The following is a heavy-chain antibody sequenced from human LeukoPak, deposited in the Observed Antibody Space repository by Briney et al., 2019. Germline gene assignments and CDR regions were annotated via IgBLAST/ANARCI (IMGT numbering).Heavy chain of an antibody. CDR2: ISGSGGST. V-gene: IGHV3-23*01. CDR1: GFTFSSYA. J-gene: IGHJ4*02. CDR3: AKDLRSSGWYHYFDY. D-gene: IGHD6-19*01. Sequence: GSLRLSCAASGFTFSSYAMSWVRQAPGKGLEWVSAISGSGGSTYYADSVKGRFTISRDNSKNTLYLQMNSLRAEDTAVYYCAKDLRSSGWYHYFDYWGQGTLVTVSS.